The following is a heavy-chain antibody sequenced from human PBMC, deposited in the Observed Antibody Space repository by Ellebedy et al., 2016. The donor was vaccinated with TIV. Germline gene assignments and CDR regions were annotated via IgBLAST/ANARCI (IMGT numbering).Heavy chain of an antibody. Sequence: GESLKISXAASGFTFSSYGMHWVRQAPGKGLERVAVIGSDGSHQYHADSVKGRFIISRDNSKNTLDLQMNSLRAEDTAVYYCARSPGIDSAGIDYYYYIDVWGKGTTVIVSS. CDR3: ARSPGIDSAGIDYYYYIDV. V-gene: IGHV3-33*01. CDR1: GFTFSSYG. D-gene: IGHD6-13*01. J-gene: IGHJ6*03. CDR2: IGSDGSHQ.